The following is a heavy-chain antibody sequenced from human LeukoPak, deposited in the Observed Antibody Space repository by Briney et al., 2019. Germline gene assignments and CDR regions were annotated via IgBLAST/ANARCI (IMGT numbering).Heavy chain of an antibody. CDR1: GGSISSYY. J-gene: IGHJ4*02. CDR2: IYYSGST. CDR3: ARRRSSSSWRDY. Sequence: SETLSLTCIVSGGSISSYYWSWIRQPPGKGLEWIGYIYYSGSTKYNPSLKSRVTISVDTSKNQFSLRLTSVTAADTALYYCARRRSSSSWRDYWGQGAQVTVSS. D-gene: IGHD6-13*01. V-gene: IGHV4-59*08.